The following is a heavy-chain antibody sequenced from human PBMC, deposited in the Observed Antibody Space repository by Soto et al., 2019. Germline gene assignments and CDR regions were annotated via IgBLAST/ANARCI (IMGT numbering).Heavy chain of an antibody. J-gene: IGHJ5*02. D-gene: IGHD3-10*01. CDR3: ATWGRGVLIQNCFDP. CDR2: IDRSGRT. Sequence: PSETLSLTCAVYGGSFSDDASSSDWYWNWIRQSPGKGLEWIGEIDRSGRTTYNPSLKSRVSISVDTSKNQFSLKLSSVTAADTGVYYCATWGRGVLIQNCFDPWGQGTLVTVSS. V-gene: IGHV4-34*01. CDR1: GGSFSDDASSSDWY.